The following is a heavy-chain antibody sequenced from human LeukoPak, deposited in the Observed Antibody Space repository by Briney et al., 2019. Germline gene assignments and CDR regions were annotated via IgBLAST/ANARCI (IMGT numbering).Heavy chain of an antibody. V-gene: IGHV1-8*01. D-gene: IGHD3-22*01. J-gene: IGHJ4*02. CDR2: MNPNTGRT. CDR1: RYTFTSYD. CDR3: ARLSQTPDYYSNGGYYYLGY. Sequence: ASVTVSCKASRYTFTSYDINWVREAAGQGLEWMGWMNPNTGRTGFAQKFQGRLTMTRDTSISTAYMELSSLRSEDTAVYYCARLSQTPDYYSNGGYYYLGYWGQGTPVTVSS.